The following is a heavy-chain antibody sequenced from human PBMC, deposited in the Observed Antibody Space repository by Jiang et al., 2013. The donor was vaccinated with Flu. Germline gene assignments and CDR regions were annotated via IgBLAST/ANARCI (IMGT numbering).Heavy chain of an antibody. CDR3: ATLRGSSYDTYLADY. D-gene: IGHD3-9*01. J-gene: IGHJ4*02. CDR2: LWHDGSNK. V-gene: IGHV3-30*02. CDR1: GFSFSYYG. Sequence: VQLVESGGGVVQPGGSLRLSCAASGFSFSYYGMHWVRQSPGKGLEWVASLWHDGSNKFYADSVRGRFTISRENSKNTLYLQMNSLRPEDTGVYYCATLRGSSYDTYLADYWGQGTLVTVSS.